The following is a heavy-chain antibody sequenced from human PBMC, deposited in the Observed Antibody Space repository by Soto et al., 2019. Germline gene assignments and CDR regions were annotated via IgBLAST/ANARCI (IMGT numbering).Heavy chain of an antibody. D-gene: IGHD3-10*01. V-gene: IGHV3-23*01. CDR3: ARVSGIILPNY. CDR1: GFAFRSFD. CDR2: LSSSGGTT. Sequence: EVQLLESGGDLVQPGGSLRLSCVASGFAFRSFDLSWVRQAPGKGLEWVSGLSSSGGTTYYADSVKGRFTVSRDNSKNTLYLQMDSLRLDDTGVYYCARVSGIILPNYWGQGTRVTVSS. J-gene: IGHJ4*02.